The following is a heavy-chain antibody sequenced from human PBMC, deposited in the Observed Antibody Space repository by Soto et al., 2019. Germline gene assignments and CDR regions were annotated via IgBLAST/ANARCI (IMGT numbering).Heavy chain of an antibody. D-gene: IGHD3-22*01. CDR2: IYHSGST. CDR1: GGSIRSGGYP. Sequence: QLQLQESGSGLVKPSQTLSLTCAVSGGSIRSGGYPWSWIRQPPGKGREWIGYIYHSGSTQYNPSLGSRVTISVDSSNNEFSLNLNSVTAADTAVYYCARVEDSTGWGYYFDYWGQGTLVTVSS. CDR3: ARVEDSTGWGYYFDY. J-gene: IGHJ4*02. V-gene: IGHV4-30-2*01.